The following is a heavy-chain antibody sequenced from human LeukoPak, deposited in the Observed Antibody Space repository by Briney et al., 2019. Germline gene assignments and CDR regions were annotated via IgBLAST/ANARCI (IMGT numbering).Heavy chain of an antibody. CDR2: ISYDGSNK. CDR3: ARDSGSGSNDY. D-gene: IGHD1-26*01. CDR1: GFTFSSYA. J-gene: IGHJ4*02. Sequence: AGRSLRLSCAASGFTFSSYAMHWVRQAPGKGLEWVAVISYDGSNKYYADSVKGRFTISRDNSKNTLYLQMNSLRAEDTAVYYCARDSGSGSNDYWGQGTLVTVSS. V-gene: IGHV3-30*04.